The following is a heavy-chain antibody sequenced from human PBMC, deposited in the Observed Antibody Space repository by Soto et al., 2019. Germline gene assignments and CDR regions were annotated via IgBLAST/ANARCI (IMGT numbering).Heavy chain of an antibody. J-gene: IGHJ4*02. CDR3: ARGERPYDFYYYDSSGYYSGDLQNPLKNPPQFDY. D-gene: IGHD3-22*01. Sequence: PGGSLRLSCAASGFTFSSYGMHWVRQAPGKGLEWVAVIWYDGSNKYYADSVKGRFTISRDNSKNTLYLQMNSLRAEDTAVYYCARGERPYDFYYYDSSGYYSGDLQNPLKNPPQFDYWGQGTLVTVSS. CDR2: IWYDGSNK. CDR1: GFTFSSYG. V-gene: IGHV3-33*01.